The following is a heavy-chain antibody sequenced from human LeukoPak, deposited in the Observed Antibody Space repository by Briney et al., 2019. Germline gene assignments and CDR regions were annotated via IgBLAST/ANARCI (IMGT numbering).Heavy chain of an antibody. CDR3: AKKYSTGLDP. V-gene: IGHV3-23*01. D-gene: IGHD1-26*01. J-gene: IGHJ5*02. Sequence: GGSLRLSCAASGFTFSSYAMSWVRQAPGKGLEWVSDINGSGGSTYYADSVKGRFTISRDNSKDTLFLQMNSLRAEDTAVYYCAKKYSTGLDPWGQGTLVTVSS. CDR2: INGSGGST. CDR1: GFTFSSYA.